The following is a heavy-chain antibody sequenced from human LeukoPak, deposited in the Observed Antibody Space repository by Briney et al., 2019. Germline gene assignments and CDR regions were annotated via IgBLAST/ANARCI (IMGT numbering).Heavy chain of an antibody. J-gene: IGHJ4*02. CDR2: IYTSGST. CDR1: GGSISSYY. CDR3: ARIRYYDSSGYWVYFDY. V-gene: IGHV4-4*07. Sequence: PSETLSLTCTVSGGSISSYYWSWIRQPAGKGLEWIGRIYTSGSTNYNPSLKSRVTISVDTSKNQFSLKLSSVTAADTAVYYCARIRYYDSSGYWVYFDYWGQGTLVTVSS. D-gene: IGHD3-22*01.